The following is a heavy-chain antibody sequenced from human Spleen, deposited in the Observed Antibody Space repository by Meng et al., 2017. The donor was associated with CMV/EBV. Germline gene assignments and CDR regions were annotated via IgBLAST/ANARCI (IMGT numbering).Heavy chain of an antibody. Sequence: ASVKVSCKASGYTFTGYYMHWVRQAPGQGLEWMGWINPNSGGTNYAQKFQARVTMTRDTSISTAYMELSRLRSDDTAVYYCARVPGGVVVVPAAPRSDYYYYGMDVWGQGTTVTVSS. D-gene: IGHD2-2*01. CDR1: GYTFTGYY. CDR2: INPNSGGT. V-gene: IGHV1-2*02. J-gene: IGHJ6*02. CDR3: ARVPGGVVVVPAAPRSDYYYYGMDV.